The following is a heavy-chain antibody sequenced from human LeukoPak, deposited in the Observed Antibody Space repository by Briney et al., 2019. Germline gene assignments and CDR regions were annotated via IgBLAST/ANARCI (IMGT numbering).Heavy chain of an antibody. Sequence: GGSLRLSCAASGFTFSSYAMNWVRQAPGKGLEWVSSISRGSDHIFYADSMKGRFTISRDNAKNSLYLQMNSLGAEDTAVYYCARPYDTRGYFPDYWGQGTLVTVSP. CDR1: GFTFSSYA. V-gene: IGHV3-21*01. J-gene: IGHJ4*02. CDR3: ARPYDTRGYFPDY. D-gene: IGHD3-22*01. CDR2: ISRGSDHI.